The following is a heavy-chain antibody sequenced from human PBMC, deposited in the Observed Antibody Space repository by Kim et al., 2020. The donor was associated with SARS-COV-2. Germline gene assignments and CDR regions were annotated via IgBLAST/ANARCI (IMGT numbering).Heavy chain of an antibody. CDR2: IYDSGST. Sequence: SETLSLTCTVSGGSISGYYWSWIRQPPGKGLEWIGYIYDSGSTNYNPSLKSRVTISVDTSKNQFSLKLTSVTAADTAVYYCARDRSAWYHAFDIWGQGTMVTVSS. V-gene: IGHV4-59*13. CDR3: ARDRSAWYHAFDI. J-gene: IGHJ3*02. D-gene: IGHD6-19*01. CDR1: GGSISGYY.